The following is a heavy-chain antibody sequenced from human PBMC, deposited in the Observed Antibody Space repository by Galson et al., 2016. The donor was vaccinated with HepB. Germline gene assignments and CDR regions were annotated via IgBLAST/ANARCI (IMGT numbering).Heavy chain of an antibody. Sequence: CAISGDSVASNFAAWNWIRQSPSRGLEWLGRTYFRSKWYNDYAVSVKSRIIINPDTSKNQFSLQLNSVTPEDTAVYYCARGSEECLLTHTSPILYYFGMDVWGQGTTVTVSS. CDR3: ARGSEECLLTHTSPILYYFGMDV. D-gene: IGHD3-3*01. J-gene: IGHJ6*02. CDR1: GDSVASNFAA. V-gene: IGHV6-1*01. CDR2: TYFRSKWYN.